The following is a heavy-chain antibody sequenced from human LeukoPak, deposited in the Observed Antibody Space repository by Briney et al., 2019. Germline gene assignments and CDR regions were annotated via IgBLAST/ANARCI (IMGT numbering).Heavy chain of an antibody. V-gene: IGHV3-30-3*01. CDR1: GFTFSSYA. D-gene: IGHD3-22*01. J-gene: IGHJ4*02. CDR2: ISYDGSNK. CDR3: AKDRDDSSGYLDY. Sequence: GGSLRLSCAASGFTFSSYAMHWVRQAPGKGLEWVAVISYDGSNKYYADSVKGRFTISRDNSKNTLYLQMNSLRAEDTAVYYCAKDRDDSSGYLDYWGQGTLVTVSS.